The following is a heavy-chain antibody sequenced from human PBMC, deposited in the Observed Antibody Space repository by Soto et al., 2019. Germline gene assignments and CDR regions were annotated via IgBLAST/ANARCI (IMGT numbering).Heavy chain of an antibody. CDR1: GFTFSSYA. CDR3: ARYIVVVTATYAFDI. J-gene: IGHJ3*02. D-gene: IGHD2-21*02. CDR2: ISYDGSDK. V-gene: IGHV3-30-3*01. Sequence: QVQLVESGGGVVQPGRSLRLSCADSGFTFSSYAMHWVRQAPGKGLEWVAVISYDGSDKYYADSVKGRFTISRDNSKNTLYLQMNSLRAEDTAVYYCARYIVVVTATYAFDIWGQGTMVTVSS.